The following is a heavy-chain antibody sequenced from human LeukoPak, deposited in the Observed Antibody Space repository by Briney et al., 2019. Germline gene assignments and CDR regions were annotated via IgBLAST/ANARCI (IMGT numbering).Heavy chain of an antibody. V-gene: IGHV3-21*01. Sequence: GGSLRLSCAASGFTFSSYSMNWVRQAPGKGLEWLSSSSSSSSYIYYADSVKGRFTISRDNAKNSLYLRMNSLRAEDTAVYYCARVITMVRGVIYYYGMDVWGKGTTVTVSS. D-gene: IGHD3-10*01. CDR3: ARVITMVRGVIYYYGMDV. CDR2: SSSSSSYI. J-gene: IGHJ6*04. CDR1: GFTFSSYS.